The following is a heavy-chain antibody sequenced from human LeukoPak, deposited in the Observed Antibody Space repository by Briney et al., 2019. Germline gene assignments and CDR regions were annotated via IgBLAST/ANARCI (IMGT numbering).Heavy chain of an antibody. J-gene: IGHJ6*02. D-gene: IGHD3-10*01. Sequence: QSGGSLRLSCAASGFTFDDYAMHWVRQAPGKGLEWVSGISWNSGSIGYADSVKGRFTISRDNAKNSLYLQMNSLRAEDTALYYCAKDITMVRGELGFRDYYYGMDVWGQGTTVTVSS. CDR1: GFTFDDYA. V-gene: IGHV3-9*01. CDR2: ISWNSGSI. CDR3: AKDITMVRGELGFRDYYYGMDV.